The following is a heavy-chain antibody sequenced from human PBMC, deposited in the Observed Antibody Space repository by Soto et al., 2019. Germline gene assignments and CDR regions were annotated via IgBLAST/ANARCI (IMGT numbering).Heavy chain of an antibody. J-gene: IGHJ5*02. D-gene: IGHD5-12*01. Sequence: PSPTLSLTCAISGDSVSSNTASWNWIRQSPSRGLEWLGRTYFRSKWYNDYAVSVKSRIIINPDTSNNQFSLQLNSVTPEDTAVYFXAKGDNLGPKTGYAFDPWGQGIMVTVSS. CDR1: GDSVSSNTAS. CDR3: AKGDNLGPKTGYAFDP. V-gene: IGHV6-1*01. CDR2: TYFRSKWYN.